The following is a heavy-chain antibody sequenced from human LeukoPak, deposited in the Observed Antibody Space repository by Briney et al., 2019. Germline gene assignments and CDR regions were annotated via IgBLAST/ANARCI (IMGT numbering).Heavy chain of an antibody. D-gene: IGHD3-22*01. CDR1: GYTFTGYY. CDR2: IIPIFGTA. J-gene: IGHJ3*02. Sequence: SVKVSCKASGYTFTGYYMHWVRQAPGQGLEWMGGIIPIFGTANYAQKFQGRVTITADESTSTAYMELSSLRSEDTAVYYCARLTHYDSSGYYADAFDIWGQGTMVTVSS. CDR3: ARLTHYDSSGYYADAFDI. V-gene: IGHV1-69*13.